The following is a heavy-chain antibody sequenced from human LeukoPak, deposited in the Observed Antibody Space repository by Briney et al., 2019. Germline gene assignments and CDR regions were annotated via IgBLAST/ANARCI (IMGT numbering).Heavy chain of an antibody. CDR3: ARRGYESSGPKYYFDH. CDR1: GFTFSTYN. D-gene: IGHD3-22*01. V-gene: IGHV3-21*04. Sequence: GGSLRLSCAASGFTFSTYNMNWVRQAPGKGLQWVSLFDRGSLDTYYADSVRGRFTVSRDNDKNTLYLQMNSLRAEDTAVYYCARRGYESSGPKYYFDHWGQGILVTVSS. CDR2: FDRGSLDT. J-gene: IGHJ4*02.